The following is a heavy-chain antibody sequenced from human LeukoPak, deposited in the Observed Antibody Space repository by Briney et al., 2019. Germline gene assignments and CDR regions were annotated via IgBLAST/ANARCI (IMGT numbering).Heavy chain of an antibody. CDR2: INPNSGGT. CDR1: GYTFTGYY. Sequence: GASVKVSCNASGYTFTGYYMHWVRQAPGQGLEWMGWINPNSGGTNYAQKFQGRVTMTRDTSASTAYMELSSLRSEDTAVYYCARWVGATSDYFDYWGQGTLVTVSS. V-gene: IGHV1-2*02. CDR3: ARWVGATSDYFDY. D-gene: IGHD1-26*01. J-gene: IGHJ4*02.